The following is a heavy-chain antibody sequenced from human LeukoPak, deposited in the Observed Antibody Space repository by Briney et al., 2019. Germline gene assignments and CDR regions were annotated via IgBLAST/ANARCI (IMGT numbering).Heavy chain of an antibody. Sequence: GASVKVSCKASGGTFSSYAISWVRQAPGQGLEWRGGIIPIFGTANYAQKFQGRVTITADESTSTAYMELSSLRSEDTAVYYCASHSSGYYQGSEYYFDYWGQGTLVTVSS. V-gene: IGHV1-69*13. CDR3: ASHSSGYYQGSEYYFDY. D-gene: IGHD3-22*01. CDR1: GGTFSSYA. CDR2: IIPIFGTA. J-gene: IGHJ4*02.